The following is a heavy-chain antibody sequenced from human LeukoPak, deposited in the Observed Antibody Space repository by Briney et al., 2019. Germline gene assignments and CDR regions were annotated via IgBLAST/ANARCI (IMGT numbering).Heavy chain of an antibody. J-gene: IGHJ3*02. V-gene: IGHV4-39*07. CDR3: ARGYCGGDCSDAFDI. CDR1: GGSISSSNYY. CDR2: IFNSGST. Sequence: SETLSLTCTVSGGSISSSNYYWGWIRQPPGKGLEWIGYIFNSGSTYYNPSLKSRVTILVDTSKNQFSLKLSSVTAADTAVYYCARGYCGGDCSDAFDIWGQGTMVTVSS. D-gene: IGHD2-21*02.